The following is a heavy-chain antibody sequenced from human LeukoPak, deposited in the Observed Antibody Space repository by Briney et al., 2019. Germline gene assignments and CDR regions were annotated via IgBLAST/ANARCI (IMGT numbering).Heavy chain of an antibody. D-gene: IGHD3-22*01. CDR2: ISSSSSTI. J-gene: IGHJ3*02. CDR3: ATERGISSSGYYYVHAFDI. CDR1: GFTFSSYS. Sequence: PGGSLRLSCAASGFTFSSYSMNWVRQAPGKGLEWVSYISSSSSTIYYADSVKGRFTISRDNAKNSLYLQMNSLRAEDTAVYYCATERGISSSGYYYVHAFDIWGQGTMVTVSS. V-gene: IGHV3-48*01.